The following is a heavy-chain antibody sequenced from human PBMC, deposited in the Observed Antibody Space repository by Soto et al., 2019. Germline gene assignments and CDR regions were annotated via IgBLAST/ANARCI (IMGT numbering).Heavy chain of an antibody. CDR3: ARVSAGSRDTAMVSVFDY. D-gene: IGHD5-18*01. V-gene: IGHV4-39*07. CDR1: GDSISSYNYH. Sequence: ASETLSLTCTVSGDSISSYNYHWTWIRQSPGKEPEWIGSGTTYYNPSLKSRVTISVDTSKNQFSLRLSSLTAADTAVYYCARVSAGSRDTAMVSVFDYWGQGILVTVSS. CDR2: GTT. J-gene: IGHJ4*02.